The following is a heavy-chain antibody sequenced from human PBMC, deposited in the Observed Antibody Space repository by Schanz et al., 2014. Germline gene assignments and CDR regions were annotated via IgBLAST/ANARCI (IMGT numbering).Heavy chain of an antibody. Sequence: VQLVESGGGVVQPGGSLRLSCAASGFIFSNSWMSWVRQAPGKGLEWVANIKQDGSEKYYVDSVKGRFTISRDNAKNSLYLQMNSLRAEDTALYYCAKDGIMVQGVIWERYFDSWGQGTLVTVSS. CDR2: IKQDGSEK. CDR3: AKDGIMVQGVIWERYFDS. D-gene: IGHD3-10*01. V-gene: IGHV3-7*03. J-gene: IGHJ4*02. CDR1: GFIFSNSW.